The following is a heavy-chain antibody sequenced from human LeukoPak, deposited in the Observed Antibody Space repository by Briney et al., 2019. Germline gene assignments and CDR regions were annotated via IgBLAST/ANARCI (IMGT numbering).Heavy chain of an antibody. J-gene: IGHJ1*01. CDR3: ARGYSTSGSSSLYLQD. CDR1: GFTFSSYW. Sequence: PGGSLRLSCAASGFTFSSYWMHWVRQAPGKGLVWLSRINSDGSSTSYADSVKGRFTISRDNAKNTLYLQVNSLRAEDTAVYFCARGYSTSGSSSLYLQDWGQGTLVTVSS. D-gene: IGHD6-6*01. CDR2: INSDGSST. V-gene: IGHV3-74*01.